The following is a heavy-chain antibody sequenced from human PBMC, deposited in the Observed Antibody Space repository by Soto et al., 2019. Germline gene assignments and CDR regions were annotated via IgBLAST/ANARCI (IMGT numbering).Heavy chain of an antibody. Sequence: SETLSLTCTVSGGSISSSSYYWGWIRQPPGKGLEWIGSIYYSGSTYYNPSLKSRVTISVDTSKNQFSLKLSSVTAADTAVYYCARRGQTGIDYWGQGTLVTVSS. J-gene: IGHJ4*02. D-gene: IGHD3-10*01. CDR1: GGSISSSSYY. CDR2: IYYSGST. V-gene: IGHV4-39*01. CDR3: ARRGQTGIDY.